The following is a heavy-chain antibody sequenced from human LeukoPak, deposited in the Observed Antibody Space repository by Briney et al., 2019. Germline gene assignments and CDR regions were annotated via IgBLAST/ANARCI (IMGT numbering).Heavy chain of an antibody. V-gene: IGHV5-51*01. J-gene: IGHJ4*02. CDR3: ARSSFRGAIAAAGVDY. CDR2: IFPGDSDA. CDR1: GSIFTTHW. Sequence: GASLQICSDASGSIFTTHWSGWGRPPPGKGLEWMGIIFPGDSDAFYTPSFQGHVTFSVDKSINAAYLQSSSLKASDTAIYYCARSSFRGAIAAAGVDYWGQGTLVTVSS. D-gene: IGHD6-13*01.